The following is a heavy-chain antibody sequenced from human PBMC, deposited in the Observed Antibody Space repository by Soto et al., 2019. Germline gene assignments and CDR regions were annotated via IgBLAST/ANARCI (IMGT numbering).Heavy chain of an antibody. J-gene: IGHJ5*02. Sequence: EVQLVQSGAEVKKPGESLRISCKGSGYSFTSYWISWVRQMPGKGLEWMGRIDPSDSYTNYSPSFQGHVTISADKSIRTAHLQWSSLKAADTAMYYCARHVPSQYTAMVPFDPWGQGTLVTVSS. D-gene: IGHD5-18*01. CDR1: GYSFTSYW. CDR3: ARHVPSQYTAMVPFDP. CDR2: IDPSDSYT. V-gene: IGHV5-10-1*01.